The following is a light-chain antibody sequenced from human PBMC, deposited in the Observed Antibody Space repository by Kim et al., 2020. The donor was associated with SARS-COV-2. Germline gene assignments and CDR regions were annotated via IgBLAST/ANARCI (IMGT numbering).Light chain of an antibody. Sequence: DIQMTQSPSSLSASVGDRITITCRASQSISNYLHWYQQKPGKAPALLIYAASSLQGGVTSRFSGSGSGTDFTLSISSLQPEDFATYYCQQSYIIPLTFGGGTKVDIK. J-gene: IGKJ4*01. CDR1: QSISNY. CDR3: QQSYIIPLT. V-gene: IGKV1-39*01. CDR2: AAS.